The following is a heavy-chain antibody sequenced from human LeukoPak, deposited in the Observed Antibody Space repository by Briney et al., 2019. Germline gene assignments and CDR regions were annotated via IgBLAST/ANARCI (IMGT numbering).Heavy chain of an antibody. CDR3: ARDAYSSSWFPDY. J-gene: IGHJ4*02. V-gene: IGHV3-30-3*01. Sequence: GRSLRLSCAASGFTLSSYAMHWVRQAPGKGLEWVAVISYDGSNKYYADSVKGRFTISRDNSKNTLYLQMNSLRAEDTAVYYCARDAYSSSWFPDYWGQGTLVTVSS. CDR2: ISYDGSNK. D-gene: IGHD6-13*01. CDR1: GFTLSSYA.